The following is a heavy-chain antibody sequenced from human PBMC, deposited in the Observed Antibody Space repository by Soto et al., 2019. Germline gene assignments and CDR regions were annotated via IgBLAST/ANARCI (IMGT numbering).Heavy chain of an antibody. CDR3: ARGYSGYDDTWDYYYYYMDV. CDR1: GYTFTGYY. CDR2: INPNSGGT. V-gene: IGHV1-2*04. D-gene: IGHD5-12*01. Sequence: GASVKVSCKASGYTFTGYYMHWVRQAPGQGLEWMGWINPNSGGTNYAQKFQGWVTMTRDTSISTAYMELSRLRSDDTAVYYCARGYSGYDDTWDYYYYYMDVWGKGTTVTVSS. J-gene: IGHJ6*03.